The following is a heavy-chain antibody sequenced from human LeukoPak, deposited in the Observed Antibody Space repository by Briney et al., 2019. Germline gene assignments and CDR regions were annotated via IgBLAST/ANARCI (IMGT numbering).Heavy chain of an antibody. CDR3: ARVGYYYESSSYSGAFDI. J-gene: IGHJ3*02. Sequence: GGSLRLSCAASGFTFDDYGMSWVRQVPGKGLEWVSGINWDGTNTGYADSVKGRFTISRDNAKNSLSLKMNSLRAEDTALYYCARVGYYYESSSYSGAFDIWGQGAMVIVSS. CDR2: INWDGTNT. D-gene: IGHD3-22*01. CDR1: GFTFDDYG. V-gene: IGHV3-20*04.